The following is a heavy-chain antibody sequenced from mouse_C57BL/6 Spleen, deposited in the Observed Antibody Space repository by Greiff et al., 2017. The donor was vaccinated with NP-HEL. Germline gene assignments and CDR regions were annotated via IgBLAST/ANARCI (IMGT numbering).Heavy chain of an antibody. CDR3: ARRGSSYWYFDV. V-gene: IGHV1-52*01. Sequence: QVQLQQPRAELVRPGSSVKLYCKASGYTFTSYWMHWVKQRPIQGLEWNGNIDPSDSETHYNNKFKDKATLTVDKSSSTDYMQRSSLTSEDSAVYYCARRGSSYWYFDVWGTGTTVTVSS. D-gene: IGHD1-1*01. CDR2: IDPSDSET. J-gene: IGHJ1*03. CDR1: GYTFTSYW.